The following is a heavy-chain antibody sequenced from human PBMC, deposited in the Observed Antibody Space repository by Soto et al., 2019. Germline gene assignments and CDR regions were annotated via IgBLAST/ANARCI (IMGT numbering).Heavy chain of an antibody. CDR2: INHSGST. J-gene: IGHJ4*02. V-gene: IGHV4-34*01. CDR1: GGSFGGYY. CDR3: ASLRLYYYDSSGYSFDY. Sequence: SETLSLTCAVYGGSFGGYYWSWIRQPPGKGLEWIGEINHSGSTNYNPSLKSRVTISVDTSKNQFSLKLSSVTAADTAVYYCASLRLYYYDSSGYSFDYWGQGTLVTVSS. D-gene: IGHD3-22*01.